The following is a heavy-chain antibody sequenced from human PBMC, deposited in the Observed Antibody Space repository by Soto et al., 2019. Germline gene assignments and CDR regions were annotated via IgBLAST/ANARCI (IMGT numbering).Heavy chain of an antibody. Sequence: EVQLVESGGGLVQPGGSLRISCAASGFTFSSYGMNWVRQAPGKGLAWVSYISSGRPTIQYADSVKGRFTISRDNAKNSLYLQMNSLRDEDTAVYYCARGGAARPDYWVQGTLVTVAS. V-gene: IGHV3-48*02. D-gene: IGHD6-6*01. CDR3: ARGGAARPDY. CDR1: GFTFSSYG. CDR2: ISSGRPTI. J-gene: IGHJ4*02.